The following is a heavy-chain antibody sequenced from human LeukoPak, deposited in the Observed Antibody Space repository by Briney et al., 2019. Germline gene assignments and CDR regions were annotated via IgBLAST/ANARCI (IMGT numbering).Heavy chain of an antibody. Sequence: SETLSLTCTVSGGSISSNSYYWGWIRQPPGKGLEWIGSIYYSGSTYYNPSLKSRVTISVDTSKNQFSLKLSSVTAADTAVYYCARRAGAYLHPYDYWGQGTLVTVSS. V-gene: IGHV4-39*01. CDR2: IYYSGST. CDR3: ARRAGAYLHPYDY. CDR1: GGSISSNSYY. D-gene: IGHD4/OR15-4a*01. J-gene: IGHJ4*02.